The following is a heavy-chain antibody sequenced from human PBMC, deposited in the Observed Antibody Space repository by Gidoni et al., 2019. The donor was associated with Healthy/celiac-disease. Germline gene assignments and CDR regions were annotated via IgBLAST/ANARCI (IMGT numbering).Heavy chain of an antibody. CDR3: AWGGYSYGDPFDY. V-gene: IGHV3-21*01. D-gene: IGHD5-18*01. CDR1: GFTFSSYS. J-gene: IGHJ4*02. Sequence: EVQLVESGGGLVKPGGSLRLSCAASGFTFSSYSMNWVRQAPGKGLEWVSSISSSSSYIYYADSVKGRFTISRDNAKNSLYLQMNSLRAEDTAVYYCAWGGYSYGDPFDYWGQGTLVTVSS. CDR2: ISSSSSYI.